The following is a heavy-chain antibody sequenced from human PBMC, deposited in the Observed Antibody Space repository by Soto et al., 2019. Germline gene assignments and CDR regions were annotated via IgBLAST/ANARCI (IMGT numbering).Heavy chain of an antibody. Sequence: SETLSLTCTVSGGSISAYSWSWVRQPPGKGLEWIGNIHYNGNTKYNPSLKSRVTMSVDTSKNQFSLKLISVTAADTAKYFCAREGNLGRWLQPLDFWGQGTLVTVSS. J-gene: IGHJ4*02. CDR3: AREGNLGRWLQPLDF. CDR2: IHYNGNT. D-gene: IGHD5-12*01. CDR1: GGSISAYS. V-gene: IGHV4-59*01.